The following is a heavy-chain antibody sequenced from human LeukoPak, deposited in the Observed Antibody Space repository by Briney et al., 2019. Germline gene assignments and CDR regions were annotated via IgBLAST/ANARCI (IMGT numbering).Heavy chain of an antibody. Sequence: QPGGSLRLSCAASGFTVSNMYMTWVRQAPGKGLEWVSIIYGDGRTSYADSVKGRCTISRDNSKNTLDLQVNSLRVEDTAVYYCARGLFLSGYLDAFDMWGQGTVVTVSS. CDR3: ARGLFLSGYLDAFDM. J-gene: IGHJ3*02. V-gene: IGHV3-53*01. D-gene: IGHD3-22*01. CDR2: IYGDGRT. CDR1: GFTVSNMY.